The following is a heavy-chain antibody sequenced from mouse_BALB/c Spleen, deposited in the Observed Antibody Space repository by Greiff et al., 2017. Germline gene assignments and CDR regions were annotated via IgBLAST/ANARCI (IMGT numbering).Heavy chain of an antibody. CDR2: IDPENGDT. V-gene: IGHV14-4*02. Sequence: VQLQQSGAELVRSGASVKLSCTASGFNIKDYYMHWVKQRPEQGLEWIGWIDPENGDTEYAPKFQGKATMTADTSSNTAYLQLSSLTSEDTAVYYCNPLITTSRFADWGQGTLVTVSA. J-gene: IGHJ3*01. D-gene: IGHD1-1*01. CDR1: GFNIKDYY. CDR3: NPLITTSRFAD.